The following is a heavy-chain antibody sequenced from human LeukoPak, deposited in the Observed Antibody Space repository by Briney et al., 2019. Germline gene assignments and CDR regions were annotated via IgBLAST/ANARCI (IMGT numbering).Heavy chain of an antibody. J-gene: IGHJ6*02. CDR1: GFSFSNAW. CDR2: IKSKTDGGTT. V-gene: IGHV3-15*01. CDR3: MVLEGSYGYCYGMDV. D-gene: IGHD3-16*01. Sequence: GGSLRLSCVVSGFSFSNAWMSWVRQAPGKGLEWVGRIKSKTDGGTTDYAAPVKGRFTISRDDSKNTLYLQMNSLKTEDTAVYYCMVLEGSYGYCYGMDVWGQGATVTVSS.